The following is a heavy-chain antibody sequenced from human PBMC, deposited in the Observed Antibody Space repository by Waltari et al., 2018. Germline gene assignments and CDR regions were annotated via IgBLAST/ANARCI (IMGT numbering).Heavy chain of an antibody. CDR2: IRYDGSNK. Sequence: QVQLVESGGGVVQPGGSLRLSCAASGFTFSSYGMPWVRQAPGKGLEWVAFIRYDGSNKYYADSVKGRFTISRDNSKNTLYLQMNSLRAEDTAVYYCAKRARGGYSGYIDYWGQGTLVTVSS. J-gene: IGHJ4*02. CDR3: AKRARGGYSGYIDY. CDR1: GFTFSSYG. V-gene: IGHV3-30*02. D-gene: IGHD5-12*01.